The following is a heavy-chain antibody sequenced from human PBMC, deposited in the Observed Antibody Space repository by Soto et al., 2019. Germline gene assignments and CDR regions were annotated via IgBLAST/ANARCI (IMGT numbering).Heavy chain of an antibody. CDR2: IFYSGST. V-gene: IGHV4-30-4*01. CDR1: GGPISGDYY. J-gene: IGHJ6*02. CDR3: ARDLWVEPELYYYGMDV. D-gene: IGHD1-1*01. Sequence: SETLSLTCNVSGGPISGDYYWTWIRQPPGKGLEWIGYIFYSGSTYYNPSLKSRVTMSVDTSKNQFSLRLSSVTAADTAVYYCARDLWVEPELYYYGMDVWGQGTTVTVSS.